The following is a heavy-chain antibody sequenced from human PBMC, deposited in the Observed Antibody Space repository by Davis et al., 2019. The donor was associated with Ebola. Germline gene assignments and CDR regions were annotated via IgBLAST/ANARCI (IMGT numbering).Heavy chain of an antibody. CDR1: GFTFSSYE. V-gene: IGHV3-48*03. J-gene: IGHJ6*02. D-gene: IGHD6-19*01. CDR2: ISSSGSTI. Sequence: PGGSLRLSCAASGFTFSSYEMNWVRQAPGKGLEWVSYISSSGSTIYYADSVKGRFTISRDNAKNSLYLQMNSLRAEDTAVYYCASYLLAVASAFKRRYYYGMDVWGQGTTVTVSS. CDR3: ASYLLAVASAFKRRYYYGMDV.